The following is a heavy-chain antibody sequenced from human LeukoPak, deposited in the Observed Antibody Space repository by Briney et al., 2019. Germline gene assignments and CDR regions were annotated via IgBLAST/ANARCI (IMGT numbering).Heavy chain of an antibody. Sequence: PGRSLRLSCAASAFTFSNYAMHWVRQAPGKGLDWVAVISYDGSNKFYADSVKGRFTISRDNSKNTLYLQMNSLRVEDTAAYYCARQRYCTGTSCYAGGDACDIWGQGTRVTVSS. D-gene: IGHD2-2*01. J-gene: IGHJ3*02. CDR1: AFTFSNYA. CDR2: ISYDGSNK. CDR3: ARQRYCTGTSCYAGGDACDI. V-gene: IGHV3-30*04.